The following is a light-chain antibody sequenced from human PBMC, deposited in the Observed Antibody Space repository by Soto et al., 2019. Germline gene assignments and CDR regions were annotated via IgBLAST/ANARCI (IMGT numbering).Light chain of an antibody. CDR3: QQYGNSPYT. J-gene: IGKJ2*01. V-gene: IGKV3-20*01. CDR2: GAS. Sequence: ETALTQSPGTLSLSPGERATLSCRASQSVSSTYFAWYQQKPRQAPRLLIYGASSRATGIPDRFSGSGSGTDYTLSISRLKPEDFAVYYFQQYGNSPYTFGQGTKLEIK. CDR1: QSVSSTY.